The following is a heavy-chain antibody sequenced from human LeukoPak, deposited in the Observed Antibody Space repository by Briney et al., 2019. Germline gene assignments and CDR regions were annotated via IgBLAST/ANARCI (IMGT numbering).Heavy chain of an antibody. Sequence: GGSLRLSCAASGFTFSSYWMSWVRQAPGKGLEWVPNIKQDGSEKYYVDSVKGRFTISRDNAKNSLYLQMNSLRAEDTAVYYCASSIAARPTYYYMDVWGKGTTVTVSS. CDR3: ASSIAARPTYYYMDV. CDR2: IKQDGSEK. J-gene: IGHJ6*03. CDR1: GFTFSSYW. D-gene: IGHD6-6*01. V-gene: IGHV3-7*01.